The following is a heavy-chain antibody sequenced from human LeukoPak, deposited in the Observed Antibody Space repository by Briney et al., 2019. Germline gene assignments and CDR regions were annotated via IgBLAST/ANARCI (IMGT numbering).Heavy chain of an antibody. V-gene: IGHV3-66*01. J-gene: IGHJ4*02. CDR3: AISTSWTGVLDY. CDR1: GFTVSSSF. CDR2: VYADVRT. D-gene: IGHD2-2*01. Sequence: GGSLRLSCAASGFTVSSSFMSWVRQAPGKGLEWVSVVYADVRTYYADSVKGRFTISRDNSKNTLYLQMNSLRAEDTALYYCAISTSWTGVLDYWGQGTLVTVSS.